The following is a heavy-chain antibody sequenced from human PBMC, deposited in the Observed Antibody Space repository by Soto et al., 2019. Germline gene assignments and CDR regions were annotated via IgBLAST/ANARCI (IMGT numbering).Heavy chain of an antibody. V-gene: IGHV4-34*01. D-gene: IGHD6-13*01. J-gene: IGHJ4*02. Sequence: QVQLQQWGAGLLKPSETLSLTCAVYGGSFSGYYWSWIRQPPGKGLEWIGEINHSGSTNYNPSLKSRVTISVDTSKNHFSLKLRSVTAADTAVYSCATYSSHTGEADYWGQGTLVTVSS. CDR2: INHSGST. CDR1: GGSFSGYY. CDR3: ATYSSHTGEADY.